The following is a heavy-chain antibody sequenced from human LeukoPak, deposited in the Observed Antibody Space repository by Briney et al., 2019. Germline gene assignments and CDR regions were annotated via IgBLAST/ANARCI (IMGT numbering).Heavy chain of an antibody. Sequence: KTGGSLRLSCAASGFTFSDYYMSCIRQAPGKGLEWVSHISSGPTYTNYADFVKGRFTIPRDNARNSLYLQMNSLRADDTAVYYCARGRGDYPYWGQGARVTVSS. J-gene: IGHJ4*02. V-gene: IGHV3-11*05. CDR2: ISSGPTYT. D-gene: IGHD4-17*01. CDR1: GFTFSDYY. CDR3: ARGRGDYPY.